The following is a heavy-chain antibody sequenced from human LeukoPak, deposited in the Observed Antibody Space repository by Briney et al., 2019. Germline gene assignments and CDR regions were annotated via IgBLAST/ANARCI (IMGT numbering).Heavy chain of an antibody. D-gene: IGHD1-26*01. CDR3: ARVTLSGSHLFDY. J-gene: IGHJ4*02. CDR1: GFTFSSYW. V-gene: IGHV3-74*01. CDR2: IYCDGSST. Sequence: GGSLRLSCAASGFTFSSYWMHWVRQAPGKGLVWVSRIYCDGSSTSYAAPVKGRFTIVRDNDKNTLYLQMNSLSAEDTAVYYCARVTLSGSHLFDYWGQGTLVTVSS.